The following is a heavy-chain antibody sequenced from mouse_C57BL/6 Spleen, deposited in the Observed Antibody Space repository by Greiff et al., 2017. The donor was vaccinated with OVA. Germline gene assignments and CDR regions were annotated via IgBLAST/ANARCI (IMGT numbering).Heavy chain of an antibody. J-gene: IGHJ3*01. CDR2: IDPSDSET. V-gene: IGHV1-52*01. Sequence: QVQLQQPGAELVRPGSSVKLSCKASGYTFTSYWMHWVKQRPIQGLEWIGNIDPSDSETHYNQKFKDKATLTVDKSSSTAYMQLSSMKSEDSAVYDCAREGYYGSSSAWFAYWGQGTLVTVSA. CDR1: GYTFTSYW. CDR3: AREGYYGSSSAWFAY. D-gene: IGHD1-1*01.